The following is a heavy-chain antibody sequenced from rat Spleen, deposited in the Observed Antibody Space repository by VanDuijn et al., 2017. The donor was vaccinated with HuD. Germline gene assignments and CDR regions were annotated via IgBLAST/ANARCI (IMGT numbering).Heavy chain of an antibody. J-gene: IGHJ2*01. CDR2: ISYDGSST. CDR1: GFTFSDYY. CDR3: ARQEDYGGYSRDYFGY. V-gene: IGHV5-29*01. Sequence: EVQLVESDGGLVLPGRSLKLSCAASGFTFSDYYMAWVRQAPTKGLEWVATISYDGSSTYYRDSVKGRFTISRDNAKSSLYLQISSLRSEDTATYYCARQEDYGGYSRDYFGYWGQGVVVTVSS. D-gene: IGHD1-11*01.